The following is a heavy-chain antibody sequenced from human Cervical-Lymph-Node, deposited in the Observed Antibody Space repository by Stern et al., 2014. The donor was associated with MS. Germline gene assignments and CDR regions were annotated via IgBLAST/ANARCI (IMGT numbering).Heavy chain of an antibody. CDR3: ATGAGDNWFDP. Sequence: EQLLESGADVKKPGSSVRVSCKASGDISWLRQAPGQGLEWMGGIIRPVGTAHYTQKFQGRLTIPADKSTNTTYMELSSLRSDDTAVYYCATGAGDNWFDPWGQGTLVSVSS. CDR2: IIRPVGTA. J-gene: IGHJ5*02. CDR1: GD. V-gene: IGHV1-69*06. D-gene: IGHD3-10*01.